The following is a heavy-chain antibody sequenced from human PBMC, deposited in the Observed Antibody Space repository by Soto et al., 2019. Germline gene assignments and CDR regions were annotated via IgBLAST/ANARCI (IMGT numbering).Heavy chain of an antibody. V-gene: IGHV4-34*01. CDR1: GGSFSGYY. Sequence: KTSETLSLTCAVYGGSFSGYYWSWIRQPPGKGLEWIGEINHSGSTNYNPSIKSRVTISVDTSKNQFSLKLSSVTAADTAVYYCARDGVVVATPYYYGMDVWGQGTTVTVSS. D-gene: IGHD2-15*01. CDR2: INHSGST. J-gene: IGHJ6*02. CDR3: ARDGVVVATPYYYGMDV.